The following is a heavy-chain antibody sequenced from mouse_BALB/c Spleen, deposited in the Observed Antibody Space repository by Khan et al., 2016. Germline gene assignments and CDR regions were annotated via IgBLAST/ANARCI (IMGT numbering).Heavy chain of an antibody. Sequence: EVQLQESGPGLVKPSQSLSLTCSVIGYSITSDYYWNWIRQFPGNKLEWMGYISYAGNNNYNPSLKNRICITRDTSKNQFFLKLNSVTAEDTARDYCAREEPPWFAYWGQGTLVTVSA. CDR2: ISYAGNN. J-gene: IGHJ3*01. CDR3: AREEPPWFAY. CDR1: GYSITSDYY. V-gene: IGHV3-6*02.